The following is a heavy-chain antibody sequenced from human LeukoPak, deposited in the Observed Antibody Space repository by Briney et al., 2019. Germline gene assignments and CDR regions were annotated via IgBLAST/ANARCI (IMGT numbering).Heavy chain of an antibody. CDR1: GFTFSSYA. V-gene: IGHV3-23*01. CDR3: AKDLVPAAMSVLYYYGMDV. D-gene: IGHD2-2*01. CDR2: ISGSGGST. J-gene: IGHJ6*02. Sequence: GGSLRLSCAASGFTFSSYAMSWVRQAPGKGLEWVSAISGSGGSTYYADSVKGRFTISRDNSKNTLYLQMNSLRAEDTAVYHCAKDLVPAAMSVLYYYGMDVWGQGTTVTVSS.